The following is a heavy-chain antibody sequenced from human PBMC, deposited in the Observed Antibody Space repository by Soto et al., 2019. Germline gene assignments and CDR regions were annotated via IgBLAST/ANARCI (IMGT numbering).Heavy chain of an antibody. CDR2: ISYDGSNK. CDR1: GFTFSSYG. CDR3: AKDRAGGFWSGPFDY. J-gene: IGHJ4*02. V-gene: IGHV3-30*18. Sequence: QVQLVESGGGVVQPGRSLRLSCAASGFTFSSYGMHWVRQAPGKGLEWVAVISYDGSNKYYADSVKGRFTISRDNSKNTRYLQMNSLRAEDTAVYYCAKDRAGGFWSGPFDYWGQGTLVTVSS. D-gene: IGHD3-3*01.